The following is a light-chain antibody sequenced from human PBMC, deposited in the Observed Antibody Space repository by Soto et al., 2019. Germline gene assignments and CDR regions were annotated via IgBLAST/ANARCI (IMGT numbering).Light chain of an antibody. CDR3: QQSYSTLL. Sequence: DIQMTHSRSSLSASVGDRVTITCRSSQSISSYLNWYQQKPGKAPKLLIYAASSLQSGVPSRFSGSGSGTDFTLTISSLQPEDFATYYCQQSYSTLLLGPGTKVDIK. CDR1: QSISSY. CDR2: AAS. J-gene: IGKJ3*01. V-gene: IGKV1-39*01.